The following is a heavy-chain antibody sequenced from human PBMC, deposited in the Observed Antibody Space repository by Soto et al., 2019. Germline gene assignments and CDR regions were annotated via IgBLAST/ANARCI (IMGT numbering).Heavy chain of an antibody. CDR3: ARHSTSAPKDY. CDR2: IYPGDSDT. CDR1: GYSFTTDC. Sequence: PGESLKISCNGSGYSFTTDCVALVGQMPGKGLEWVGIIYPGDSDTRYSPSFEGHVTISVDKSISTAFLQWNSLKASDNAIYYCARHSTSAPKDYWGQGTLVTVSS. J-gene: IGHJ4*01. D-gene: IGHD3-10*01. V-gene: IGHV5-51*01.